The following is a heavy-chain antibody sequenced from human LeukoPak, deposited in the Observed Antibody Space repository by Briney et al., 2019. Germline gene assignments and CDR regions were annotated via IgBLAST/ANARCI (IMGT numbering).Heavy chain of an antibody. CDR3: AKADDSSGYYDPTDY. V-gene: IGHV3-23*01. Sequence: GGSLRLSCAASGFTFSSYAMSWVRQAPGKGLEWVSAISGSGGSTYYADSVKGRFTISRDNSKNTLYLQMNSLRAEDTAVYYCAKADDSSGYYDPTDYWGQGTLVTVSS. CDR1: GFTFSSYA. CDR2: ISGSGGST. D-gene: IGHD3-22*01. J-gene: IGHJ4*02.